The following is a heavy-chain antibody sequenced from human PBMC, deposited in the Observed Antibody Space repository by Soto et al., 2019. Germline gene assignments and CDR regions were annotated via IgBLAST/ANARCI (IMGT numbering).Heavy chain of an antibody. Sequence: GASVKVSCKASGYTFTGYYIHWVRQAPGQGLEWMGSISPHSGGPNYAQRLQGRVTTTRDTSMTTVYMEMSGLTSDDTAVYYCAREEQTGANYYLDYWGQGTLVTVSS. V-gene: IGHV1-2*02. CDR3: AREEQTGANYYLDY. CDR2: ISPHSGGP. J-gene: IGHJ4*02. D-gene: IGHD7-27*01. CDR1: GYTFTGYY.